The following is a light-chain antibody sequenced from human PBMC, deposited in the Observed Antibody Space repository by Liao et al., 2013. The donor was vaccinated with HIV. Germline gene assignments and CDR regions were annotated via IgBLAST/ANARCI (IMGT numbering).Light chain of an antibody. Sequence: SYVLTQPPSVSVAPETTATIPCGANDIGNKAVNWYQQKSGQAPLLVIFHDNHRPSGIPERFSGSSSGTTVTLTISGVQAEDEADYYCQSTDSANIVLFGGRTKLTVL. CDR2: HDN. V-gene: IGLV3-21*01. CDR3: QSTDSANIVL. J-gene: IGLJ2*01. CDR1: DIGNKA.